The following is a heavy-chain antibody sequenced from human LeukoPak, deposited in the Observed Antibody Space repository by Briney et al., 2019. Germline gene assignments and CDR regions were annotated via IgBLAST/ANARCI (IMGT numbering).Heavy chain of an antibody. CDR2: IKQDGSQR. V-gene: IGHV3-7*01. CDR3: ARRGGSSSRRSPIDY. J-gene: IGHJ4*02. CDR1: GFTFSDYW. D-gene: IGHD6-6*01. Sequence: GGSLRLSCTASGFTFSDYWMTWVRKAPGKGPELVANIKQDGSQRYYVDSVRGRFTISRDNAKNSLFLQMNGLRAEDTAVYYCARRGGSSSRRSPIDYWGQGTLVTVSS.